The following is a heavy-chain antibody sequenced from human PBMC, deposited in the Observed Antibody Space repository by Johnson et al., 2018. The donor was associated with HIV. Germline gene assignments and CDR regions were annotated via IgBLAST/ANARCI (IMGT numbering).Heavy chain of an antibody. CDR2: IRSDGINK. J-gene: IGHJ3*02. Sequence: QVQLVESGGGVVQPGGSLRLSCAASAFTFSSFGMHWVRQAPGKGLEWASFIRSDGINKYYADSVKGRFTISRDNSKNTLYLQMNSLRAEDTAVYYCARDGEWELEDAFDIWGQGTMVTVSS. V-gene: IGHV3-30*02. CDR3: ARDGEWELEDAFDI. D-gene: IGHD1-26*01. CDR1: AFTFSSFG.